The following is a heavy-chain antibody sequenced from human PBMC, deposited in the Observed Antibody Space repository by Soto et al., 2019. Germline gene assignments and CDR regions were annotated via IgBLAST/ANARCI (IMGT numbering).Heavy chain of an antibody. V-gene: IGHV3-48*01. D-gene: IGHD2-2*01. CDR1: GFTFSSYS. CDR3: ARGVPAAMSYFQY. CDR2: ISSSII. J-gene: IGHJ1*01. Sequence: PGGSLRLSCAASGFTFSSYSMNWVRQAPGKGLEWVSYISSSIIYYADSVKGRFTISRDNAKNSLYLQMNSLRAEDTAIYYCARGVPAAMSYFQYWGQGTLVTVSS.